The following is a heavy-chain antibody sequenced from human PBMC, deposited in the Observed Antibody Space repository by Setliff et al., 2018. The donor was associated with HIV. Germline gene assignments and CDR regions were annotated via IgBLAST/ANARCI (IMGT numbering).Heavy chain of an antibody. CDR1: GGSFSGYY. J-gene: IGHJ4*02. Sequence: KAPETLSLTCAVYGGSFSGYYWSWIRQPPGKGLEWIGAINHSGSTNYNPTLKSRVTISADTSKNQFSLNLSSVTAAETAVYYCARVGYHGSGRYSFDYWGQGTLVTVSS. CDR3: ARVGYHGSGRYSFDY. D-gene: IGHD3-10*01. CDR2: INHSGST. V-gene: IGHV4-34*01.